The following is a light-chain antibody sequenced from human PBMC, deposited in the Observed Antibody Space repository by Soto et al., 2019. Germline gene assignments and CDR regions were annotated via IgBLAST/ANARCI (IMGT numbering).Light chain of an antibody. J-gene: IGKJ1*01. V-gene: IGKV3-15*01. CDR2: DAS. Sequence: EIVMTQSPATLSVSPGERATLSCRASQSVSNYLAWYQQKPGQAPRLLIHDASTRATGIPARFSGGGSGTEFTLTISSLQYEDFAVDFCQQYIDWPPTFGQGTRVEIK. CDR3: QQYIDWPPT. CDR1: QSVSNY.